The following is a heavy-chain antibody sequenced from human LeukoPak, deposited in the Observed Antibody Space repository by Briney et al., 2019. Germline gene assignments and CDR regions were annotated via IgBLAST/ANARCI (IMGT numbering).Heavy chain of an antibody. CDR1: GGSISSSSYY. V-gene: IGHV4-61*01. D-gene: IGHD6-19*01. CDR3: ARDAADSSGWYRNWFDP. CDR2: IYYSGST. J-gene: IGHJ5*02. Sequence: SETLSLTCTVSGGSISSSSYYWGWIRQPPGKGLEWIGYIYYSGSTNYNPSLKSRVTISVDTSKNQFSLKLSSVTAADTAVYYCARDAADSSGWYRNWFDPWGQGTLVTVSS.